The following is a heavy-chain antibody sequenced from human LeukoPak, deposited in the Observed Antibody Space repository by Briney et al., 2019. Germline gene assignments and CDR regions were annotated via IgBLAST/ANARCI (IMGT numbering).Heavy chain of an antibody. Sequence: PSQTLSLTCAVSGGSISSGGYSWSWIRQPPGKGLEWIGYIYYSRSTYYNPSLKSRVTISVDTSKNQFSLKLSSVTAADTAVYYCARSKDSSGYYYYYWGQGTLVTVSS. V-gene: IGHV4-30-4*07. J-gene: IGHJ4*02. CDR1: GGSISSGGYS. D-gene: IGHD3-22*01. CDR2: IYYSRST. CDR3: ARSKDSSGYYYYY.